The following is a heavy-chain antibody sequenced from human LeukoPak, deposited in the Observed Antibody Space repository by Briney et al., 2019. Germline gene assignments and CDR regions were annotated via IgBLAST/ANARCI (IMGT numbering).Heavy chain of an antibody. CDR2: ISGSGGST. CDR1: GFTFSSYA. J-gene: IGHJ4*02. Sequence: PGGSLRLSCAASGFTFSSYAMSWVRQAPGKGLEWVSAISGSGGSTYHADSVKGRLTISRDNSKNTLYLQMNSLRAEDTAVYYCAKWTGKFGSGSYLDYWGQGTVVTVSS. V-gene: IGHV3-23*01. D-gene: IGHD3-10*01. CDR3: AKWTGKFGSGSYLDY.